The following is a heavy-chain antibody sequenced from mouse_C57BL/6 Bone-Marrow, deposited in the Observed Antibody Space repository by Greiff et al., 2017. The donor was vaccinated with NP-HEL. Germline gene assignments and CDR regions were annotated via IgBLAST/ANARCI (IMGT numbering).Heavy chain of an antibody. D-gene: IGHD4-1*01. V-gene: IGHV7-1*01. CDR2: SRNKANDYTT. CDR1: GFTFSDFY. CDR3: ARDGTGEGWYFDV. Sequence: EVKLVESGGGLVQSGRSLRLSCATSGFTFSDFYMEWVRQAPGKGLEWIAASRNKANDYTTEYSASVKGRFIVSRDTSQSILYLQMNALRAEDTAIYYCARDGTGEGWYFDVWGTGTTVTVSS. J-gene: IGHJ1*03.